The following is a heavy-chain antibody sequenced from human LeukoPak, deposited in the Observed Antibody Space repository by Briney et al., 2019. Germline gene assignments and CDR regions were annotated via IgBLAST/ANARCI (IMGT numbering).Heavy chain of an antibody. CDR2: SFYTGSS. D-gene: IGHD2-15*01. J-gene: IGHJ3*02. Sequence: SETLSLTCTVSGGSINNYYWSWIREPPGQGLEWIAYSFYTGSSNYHPSLKSRVTISVDTSKNQFSLNLSSVAAADTAVYYCARYQRGGGAFDIWGQGTMVTVSS. V-gene: IGHV4-59*01. CDR3: ARYQRGGGAFDI. CDR1: GGSINNYY.